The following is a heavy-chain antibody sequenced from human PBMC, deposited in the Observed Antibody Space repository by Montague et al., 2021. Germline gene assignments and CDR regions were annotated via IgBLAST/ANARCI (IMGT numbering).Heavy chain of an antibody. CDR3: VRGSRPWDQFDY. CDR2: ISWNGNTI. CDR1: GLSFDAYA. Sequence: SLRLSCAASGLSFDAYATHWVRQTPGKGLEWVSGISWNGNTIGYADSVKGRFTISRDIAKNSLYLEVNSLRVEDTALYYCVRGSRPWDQFDYWGRGTLVAVSS. D-gene: IGHD6-6*01. J-gene: IGHJ4*02. V-gene: IGHV3-9*01.